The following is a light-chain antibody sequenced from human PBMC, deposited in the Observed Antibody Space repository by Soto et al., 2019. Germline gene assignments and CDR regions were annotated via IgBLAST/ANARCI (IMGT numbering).Light chain of an antibody. V-gene: IGKV3-20*01. CDR2: DAS. CDR3: QQFSSYPLT. J-gene: IGKJ4*01. CDR1: QTVRNNY. Sequence: GLKKSPGTLSLSPGERATLSCRASQTVRNNYLAWYQQKPGQAPRLLIYDASSRATGVPDRFSGGGSGTDFTLTISRLEPEDFAVYYCQQFSSYPLTFGGGTKVDIK.